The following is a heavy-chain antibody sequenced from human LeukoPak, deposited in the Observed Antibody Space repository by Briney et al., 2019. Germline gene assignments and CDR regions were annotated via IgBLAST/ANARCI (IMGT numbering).Heavy chain of an antibody. Sequence: GGSLRLSCAASGFTLNRYWMSWVRQAPGKGLEWVAKINEDGGERHYVDSVKGRFTISRDNAKNSLYLQMNSLRAEDTAVYYCARGGNLENWGGGTLVTVSS. CDR2: INEDGGER. D-gene: IGHD1-14*01. CDR1: GFTLNRYW. CDR3: ARGGNLEN. J-gene: IGHJ4*02. V-gene: IGHV3-7*01.